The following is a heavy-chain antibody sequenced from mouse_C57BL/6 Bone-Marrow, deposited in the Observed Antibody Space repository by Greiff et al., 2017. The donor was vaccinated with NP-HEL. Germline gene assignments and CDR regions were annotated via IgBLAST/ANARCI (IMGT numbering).Heavy chain of an antibody. CDR3: AREGTTVVGVYFDY. J-gene: IGHJ2*01. D-gene: IGHD1-1*01. CDR2: ISDGGSYT. Sequence: EVHLVESGGGLVKPGGSLKLSCAASGFTFSSYAMSWVRQTPEKRLEWVATISDGGSYTYYPDNVKGRFTISRDNAKNHLYLQMSHLKSEDTAMYYCAREGTTVVGVYFDYWGQGTTLTVSS. V-gene: IGHV5-4*01. CDR1: GFTFSSYA.